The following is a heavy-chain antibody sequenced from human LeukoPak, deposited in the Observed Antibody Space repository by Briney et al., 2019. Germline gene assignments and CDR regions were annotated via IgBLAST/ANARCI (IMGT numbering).Heavy chain of an antibody. CDR3: ARVNCSSTSCRSKFLDY. J-gene: IGHJ4*02. CDR1: GYTFTNYD. D-gene: IGHD2-2*01. CDR2: MNPNSGNT. Sequence: ASVKVSCKASGYTFTNYDINWVRQATGQGLEWMGWMNPNSGNTGYAQKFQDRVTMTRNTSISTAYMELSSLRSEDTAFYYRARVNCSSTSCRSKFLDYWGQGTLVTVSS. V-gene: IGHV1-8*01.